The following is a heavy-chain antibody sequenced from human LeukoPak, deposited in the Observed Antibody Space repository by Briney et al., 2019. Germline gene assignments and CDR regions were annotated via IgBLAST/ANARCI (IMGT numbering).Heavy chain of an antibody. J-gene: IGHJ3*01. CDR2: INPSGASP. V-gene: IGHV1-46*01. CDR3: ARDYTSAEWLGFAFDV. D-gene: IGHD6-19*01. CDR1: RYTFTSYY. Sequence: AAVKVSCKASRYTFTSYYMHWGRQAPGQGLEWMGIINPSGASPSYAQKFQGRVTMTRDTSTSTVYMELRSLRSDDTAVYYCARDYTSAEWLGFAFDVWGQGTTISVSS.